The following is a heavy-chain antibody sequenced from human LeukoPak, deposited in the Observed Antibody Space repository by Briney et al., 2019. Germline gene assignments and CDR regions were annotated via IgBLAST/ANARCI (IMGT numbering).Heavy chain of an antibody. V-gene: IGHV4-4*07. CDR2: IYTSGST. Sequence: SETLSLTCTVSGGSISSYYWSWIRQPAGKGLEWIRRIYTSGSTNYNPSLKSRVTMSVDTSKNQFSLKLSSVTAADTAVYYCARHYDSSGYYPYYFDYWGQGTLVTVSS. J-gene: IGHJ4*02. CDR3: ARHYDSSGYYPYYFDY. CDR1: GGSISSYY. D-gene: IGHD3-22*01.